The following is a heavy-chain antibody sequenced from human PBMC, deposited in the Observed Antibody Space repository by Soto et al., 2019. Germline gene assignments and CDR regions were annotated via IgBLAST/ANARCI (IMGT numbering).Heavy chain of an antibody. D-gene: IGHD1-7*01. J-gene: IGHJ4*02. CDR3: TALTGTTMALDY. V-gene: IGHV3-15*01. CDR2: IKTKSDGATT. CDR1: GFTFSNAW. Sequence: RLSCAASGFTFSNAWMNWVRQAPGKGLEWVGRIKTKSDGATTDYAAPVKGRFTTSRDDSRNTLYLQMNSLKAEDTAVYYCTALTGTTMALDYWGQGTLVTVSS.